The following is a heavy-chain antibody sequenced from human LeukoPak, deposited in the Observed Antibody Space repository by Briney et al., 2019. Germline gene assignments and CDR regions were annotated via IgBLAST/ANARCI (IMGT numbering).Heavy chain of an antibody. V-gene: IGHV1-18*04. CDR3: AREPRVVVPAAMNHFDY. CDR2: ISAYNGNT. D-gene: IGHD2-2*01. Sequence: ASVKVSCKASGYTFTSYGISWVRQAPGQGHEWMGWISAYNGNTNYAQKLQGRVTMTTDTSTSTAYMELRSLRSDDTAVYYCAREPRVVVPAAMNHFDYWGQGTLVTVSS. J-gene: IGHJ4*02. CDR1: GYTFTSYG.